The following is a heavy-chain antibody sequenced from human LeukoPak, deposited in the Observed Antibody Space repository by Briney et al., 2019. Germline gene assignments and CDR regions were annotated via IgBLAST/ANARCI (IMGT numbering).Heavy chain of an antibody. CDR3: AKDYSSSLRH. Sequence: PGRSLRLSCAASGFTFSSYGMHWVRQAPGKGLEWVAVISYDGSNKYYADSVKGRFTISRDNSKNTLYLQMNSLRAEDTAVYYCAKDYSSSLRHWGQGTLVTVSS. J-gene: IGHJ1*01. CDR2: ISYDGSNK. V-gene: IGHV3-30*18. CDR1: GFTFSSYG. D-gene: IGHD6-13*01.